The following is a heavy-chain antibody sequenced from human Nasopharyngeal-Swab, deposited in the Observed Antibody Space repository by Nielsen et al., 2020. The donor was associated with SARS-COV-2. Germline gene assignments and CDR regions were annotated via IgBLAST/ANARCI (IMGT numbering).Heavy chain of an antibody. CDR2: MYDRGST. D-gene: IGHD4-17*01. Sequence: GSLRLSCTVSGGSSSSYYWSWIRQSPGKGLEWIGYMYDRGSTNYNPSLKNRVTISVDTSKNQFSLKLSSVTAADTAVYYCADSTVTPDGFDVWGHGTVVTVSS. J-gene: IGHJ3*01. CDR1: GGSSSSYY. V-gene: IGHV4-59*13. CDR3: ADSTVTPDGFDV.